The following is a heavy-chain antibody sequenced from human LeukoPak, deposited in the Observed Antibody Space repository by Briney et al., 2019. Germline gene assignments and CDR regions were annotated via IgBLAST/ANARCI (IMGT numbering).Heavy chain of an antibody. CDR2: INSDGSST. Sequence: GGSLRLSCAASGFTFSSYWMHWVRQAPGQGLVWVSRINSDGSSTSYADSVKGRFSISRDNAKNTLYLQMNSLRAEDTAMYFCATSMDSSGYPFDYWGQGTLVTVSS. CDR1: GFTFSSYW. V-gene: IGHV3-74*01. D-gene: IGHD3-22*01. CDR3: ATSMDSSGYPFDY. J-gene: IGHJ4*02.